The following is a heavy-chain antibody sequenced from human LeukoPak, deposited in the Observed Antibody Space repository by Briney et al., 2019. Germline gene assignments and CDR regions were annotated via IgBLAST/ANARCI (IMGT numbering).Heavy chain of an antibody. D-gene: IGHD6-6*01. CDR3: AKGAEYSSSSAGGDY. CDR2: IKQDGSEK. CDR1: GFTFSSYW. J-gene: IGHJ4*02. V-gene: IGHV3-7*01. Sequence: GGSLRLSCAASGFTFSSYWMSWVRQAPGKGLEWVANIKQDGSEKYYVDSVKGRFTISRDNAKNSLYLQMNSLRAEDTAVYYCAKGAEYSSSSAGGDYWGQGTLVTVSS.